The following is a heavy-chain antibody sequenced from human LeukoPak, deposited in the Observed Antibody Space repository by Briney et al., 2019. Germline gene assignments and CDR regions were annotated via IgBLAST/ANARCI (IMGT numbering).Heavy chain of an antibody. CDR3: AAGYGSDWYYFDY. CDR1: GGSISSYY. D-gene: IGHD6-19*01. Sequence: SETLSLTCTVSGGSISSYYWSWIRQPPGKGLEWIGYIYYSGSTNYNPSLKSRVTISVDTSKNQFSLKLSSVTAADTAVYYCAAGYGSDWYYFDYWGQGTLVTVSS. J-gene: IGHJ4*02. V-gene: IGHV4-59*08. CDR2: IYYSGST.